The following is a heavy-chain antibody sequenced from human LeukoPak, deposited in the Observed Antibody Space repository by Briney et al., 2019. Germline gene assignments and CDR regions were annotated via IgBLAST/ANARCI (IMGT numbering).Heavy chain of an antibody. V-gene: IGHV1-69*05. CDR1: GGTFSSYA. Sequence: ASVKVSCKASGGTFSSYAITWVRQAPGQGLEWMGGIIPIFGTANYAQKFQGRVTITTDESTSTAYMELSSLRSGDTAVYYCATGRSYIFLSGWGQGTLVTVSS. J-gene: IGHJ4*02. CDR3: ATGRSYIFLSG. D-gene: IGHD1-26*01. CDR2: IIPIFGTA.